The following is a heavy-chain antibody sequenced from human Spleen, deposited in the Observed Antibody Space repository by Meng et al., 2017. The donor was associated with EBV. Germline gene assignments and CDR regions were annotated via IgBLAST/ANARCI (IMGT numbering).Heavy chain of an antibody. CDR2: THHGGNT. V-gene: IGHV4-4*02. Sequence: PGLVYLSGPPSSPCVGSGRSITSLKWWSWVRQSPGKGLEWNGETHHGGNTNYNTSLQSRVIISVDKSKSQFSLQLTSVTAADTALYYCASHLLTPGTRGFDHWGPGILVTVSS. J-gene: IGHJ4*02. D-gene: IGHD6-13*01. CDR1: GRSITSLKW. CDR3: ASHLLTPGTRGFDH.